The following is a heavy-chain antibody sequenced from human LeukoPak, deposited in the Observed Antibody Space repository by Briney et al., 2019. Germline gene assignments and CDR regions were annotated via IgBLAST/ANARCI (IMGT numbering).Heavy chain of an antibody. CDR2: IYYSGST. V-gene: IGHV4-59*01. D-gene: IGHD3-22*01. CDR3: ARALVDSSGYTGWWFGS. J-gene: IGHJ5*01. CDR1: GGSISSYY. Sequence: PSETLSLTCTVSGGSISSYYWSWIRQPPGKGLAWIGYIYYSGSTNYNPSLKSRVTISVDTSKNQFSLKLSFVTAADTAVYYCARALVDSSGYTGWWFGSWGQGTLVTVSS.